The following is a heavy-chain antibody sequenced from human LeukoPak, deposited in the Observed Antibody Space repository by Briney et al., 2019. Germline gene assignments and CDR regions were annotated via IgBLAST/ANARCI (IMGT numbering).Heavy chain of an antibody. CDR2: IYYSGNT. CDR3: ARVMAARREDLNWFDP. CDR1: GGSISSSGSY. J-gene: IGHJ5*02. V-gene: IGHV4-39*07. Sequence: SETLSLTCTVSGGSISSSGSYWCWIRQPPGKGLEWIGSIYYSGNTYNPSLKSRVTISVDTSKNQFSLNLTSVNAADTAVYYCARVMAARREDLNWFDPWGQGTLVTVSS. D-gene: IGHD6-6*01.